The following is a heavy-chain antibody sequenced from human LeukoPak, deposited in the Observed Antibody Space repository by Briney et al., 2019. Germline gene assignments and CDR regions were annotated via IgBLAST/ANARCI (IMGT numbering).Heavy chain of an antibody. CDR3: ARANLALGWFGYFDY. V-gene: IGHV4-34*01. J-gene: IGHJ4*02. D-gene: IGHD3-10*01. CDR2: IYHSGST. Sequence: PSETLSLTCAVYGGSFSGYYWSWIRQPPGKGLEWIGEIYHSGSTNYNPSLKSRVSISVDKSKNQFSLRLSSLTAADTAVYYCARANLALGWFGYFDYWGQGTLVTVSS. CDR1: GGSFSGYY.